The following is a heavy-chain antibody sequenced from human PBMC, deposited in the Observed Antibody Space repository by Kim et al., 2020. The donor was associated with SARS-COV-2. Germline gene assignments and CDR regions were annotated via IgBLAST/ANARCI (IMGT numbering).Heavy chain of an antibody. CDR3: TTEGYIYGHHGVDT. Sequence: GGSLRLSCAASGFTFRNAWMSWVRQAPGKELEWVGRIKSKVHGGTSVYAAPVTGRFTISRDDSKNTLFLYMNRLKTDDTAKYFCTTEGYIYGHHGVDTWG. J-gene: IGHJ5*01. CDR1: GFTFRNAW. CDR2: IKSKVHGGTS. V-gene: IGHV3-15*01. D-gene: IGHD5-18*01.